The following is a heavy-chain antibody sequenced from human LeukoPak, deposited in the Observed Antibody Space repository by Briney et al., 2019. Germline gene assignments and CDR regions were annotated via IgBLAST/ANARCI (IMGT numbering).Heavy chain of an antibody. CDR2: IKQDGSEK. Sequence: PGGSLRLSCAASGFTFSSYWMSWVRQAPGKGLEWVANIKQDGSEKYYVDSVKGRFTISRDNAKNSLYLQMNSLRAEDTAVYYCARMFLLGASRAFDIWGQGTMVTVSS. CDR1: GFTFSSYW. CDR3: ARMFLLGASRAFDI. V-gene: IGHV3-7*01. J-gene: IGHJ3*02. D-gene: IGHD1-26*01.